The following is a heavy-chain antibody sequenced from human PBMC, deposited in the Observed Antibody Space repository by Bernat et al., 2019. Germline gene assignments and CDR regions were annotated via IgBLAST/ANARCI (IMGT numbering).Heavy chain of an antibody. CDR3: ARGRTSGSYEDY. CDR2: ISSSSYI. V-gene: IGHV3-21*01. J-gene: IGHJ4*02. CDR1: GFTFSSYS. Sequence: EVQLVESGGGLVKPGGSLRLSCAASGFTFSSYSMNWVRQAPGKGLEWVSSISSSSYIYYADSVKGRFTISRDNAKNSLYLQMNSLRAEDTAVYYCARGRTSGSYEDYWGQGTLVTVSS. D-gene: IGHD1-26*01.